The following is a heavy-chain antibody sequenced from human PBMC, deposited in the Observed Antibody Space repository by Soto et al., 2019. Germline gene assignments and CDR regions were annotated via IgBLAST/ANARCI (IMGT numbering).Heavy chain of an antibody. CDR2: IDYNGGAT. J-gene: IGHJ4*02. Sequence: GGSLRLSCSASGFTFSTSTMHWVRQAPGKGLEFVSSIDYNGGATYYADSVKGRFTISRDNSKNTLSLQMSSLRPEDTAVYYCVKILRDGYNYPYDYWGQGTLVTVSS. CDR1: GFTFSTST. D-gene: IGHD5-12*01. CDR3: VKILRDGYNYPYDY. V-gene: IGHV3-64D*06.